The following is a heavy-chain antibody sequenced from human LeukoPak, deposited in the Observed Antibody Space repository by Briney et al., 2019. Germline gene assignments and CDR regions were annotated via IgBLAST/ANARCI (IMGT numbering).Heavy chain of an antibody. CDR2: INPKSGGT. Sequence: GASVKVSCKASGYTFTGYYMHWVRQAPGQGLEWVGWINPKSGGTNYPQKFEGRVTMTSDTSITTVYMELCRVGSEDTAVYYCARGVGGWSGGSCYQSDWFEPWGQGTLVTVSS. CDR1: GYTFTGYY. V-gene: IGHV1-2*02. CDR3: ARGVGGWSGGSCYQSDWFEP. D-gene: IGHD2-15*01. J-gene: IGHJ5*02.